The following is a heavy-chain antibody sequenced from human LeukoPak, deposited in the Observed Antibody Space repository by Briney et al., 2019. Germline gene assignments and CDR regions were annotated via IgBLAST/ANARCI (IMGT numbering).Heavy chain of an antibody. CDR3: ATHLKGYXSYFDF. J-gene: IGHJ4*02. V-gene: IGHV3-23*01. Sequence: GGSLRLSCTASGFTFSAYAMSWVRRAPGKGLEWVSAISGSGGSTYYADSVRGRLTISRDNSKNTLYLQMNSLRAEDTALYHCATHLKGYXSYFDFWGQGTLVTVSS. CDR1: GFTFSAYA. D-gene: IGHD5-12*01. CDR2: ISGSGGST.